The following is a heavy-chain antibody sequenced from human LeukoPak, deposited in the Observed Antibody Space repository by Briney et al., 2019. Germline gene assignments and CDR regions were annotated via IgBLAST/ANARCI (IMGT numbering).Heavy chain of an antibody. CDR2: ISGSGGST. Sequence: PGGSLRLSCAASGFTFSSYAMSWVRQAPGKGLEWVSAISGSGGSTYYADSVKGRFTISRDNSKNTLYLQMNSLRAEDTAVYYCAKDLDGDDVLVFWFDPWGQGTLVTVSS. J-gene: IGHJ5*02. V-gene: IGHV3-23*01. D-gene: IGHD4-17*01. CDR1: GFTFSSYA. CDR3: AKDLDGDDVLVFWFDP.